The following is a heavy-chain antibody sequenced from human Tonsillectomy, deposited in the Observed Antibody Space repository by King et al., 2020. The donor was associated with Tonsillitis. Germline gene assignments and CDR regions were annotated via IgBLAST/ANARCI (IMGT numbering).Heavy chain of an antibody. J-gene: IGHJ2*01. CDR1: GGSISSYY. CDR2: IYYSGST. D-gene: IGHD3-9*01. V-gene: IGHV4-59*01. Sequence: VQLQESGPGLVKPSETLSLTCTVSGGSISSYYWSWIRQPPGKGLEWIGYIYYSGSTNYNPSLKSRVTISLDTPKNQFSLKLSSVTAADTAVYYCARDPSGGYNGGYWYFDLWGRGTLVTVSS. CDR3: ARDPSGGYNGGYWYFDL.